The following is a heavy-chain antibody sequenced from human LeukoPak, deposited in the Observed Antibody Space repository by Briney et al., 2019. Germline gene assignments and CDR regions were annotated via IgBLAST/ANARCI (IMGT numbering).Heavy chain of an antibody. CDR1: GFTFSSYG. V-gene: IGHV3-33*01. D-gene: IGHD3-22*01. CDR2: IWYDGSNK. Sequence: PGGSLRLSCAASGFTFSSYGMHWVRQAPGKGLEWVAVIWYDGSNKYYADSVKGRFTISRDNYKNTLYLQMNSLRAEDTAVYYCARDPPYYYDSSGYYQGYFDYWGQGTLVTVSS. J-gene: IGHJ4*02. CDR3: ARDPPYYYDSSGYYQGYFDY.